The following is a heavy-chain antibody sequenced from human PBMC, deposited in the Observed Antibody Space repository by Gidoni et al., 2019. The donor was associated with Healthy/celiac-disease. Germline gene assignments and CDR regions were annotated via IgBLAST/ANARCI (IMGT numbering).Heavy chain of an antibody. J-gene: IGHJ5*02. CDR1: GYTFTSYY. D-gene: IGHD2-2*02. CDR2: INPSGGST. CDR3: ARDRSSQDKSYCSSTSCYRNWFDP. V-gene: IGHV1-46*01. Sequence: QVQLVQSGAEVKKPGASVKVSCKASGYTFTSYYMHWVRQAPGQGLEWMGIINPSGGSTSYAQKFQGRVTMTRDTSTSTVYMELSSLRSEDTAVYYCARDRSSQDKSYCSSTSCYRNWFDPWGQGTLVTVSS.